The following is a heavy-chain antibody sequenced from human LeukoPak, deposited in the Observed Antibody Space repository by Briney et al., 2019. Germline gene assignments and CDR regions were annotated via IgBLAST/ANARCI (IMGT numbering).Heavy chain of an antibody. V-gene: IGHV4-61*02. D-gene: IGHD4-17*01. CDR1: GGSINSGSQY. J-gene: IGHJ4*02. Sequence: SQTLSLTCTVSGGSINSGSQYWSWIRQPAGKGLEWIGRIYTSGGTNYNPSLKSRVTISVDTSKNQFSLKLSSVTAADTAVYYCARDTSDYAGEGFDYWGQGTLVTVSS. CDR2: IYTSGGT. CDR3: ARDTSDYAGEGFDY.